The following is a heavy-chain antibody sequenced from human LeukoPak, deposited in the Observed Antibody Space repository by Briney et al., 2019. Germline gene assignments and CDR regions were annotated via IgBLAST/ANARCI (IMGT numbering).Heavy chain of an antibody. CDR2: INPNSGGT. CDR3: ARDSSYDSGGFYLQYYFDF. CDR1: GYTFTGFY. D-gene: IGHD3-22*01. V-gene: IGHV1-2*02. Sequence: ASVKLFCTASGYTFTGFYMHWVRWASGHGVEWIGWINPNSGGTNYAQKFQGRVTMTRDTSISTAYMELSRLRSDDTAVYYCARDSSYDSGGFYLQYYFDFWGQGTLVTVSS. J-gene: IGHJ4*02.